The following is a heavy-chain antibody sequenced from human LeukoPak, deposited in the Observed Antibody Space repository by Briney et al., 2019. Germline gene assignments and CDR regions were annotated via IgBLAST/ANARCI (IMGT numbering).Heavy chain of an antibody. D-gene: IGHD6-6*01. V-gene: IGHV3-30*02. CDR3: ASADSSIAARRYYFDY. J-gene: IGHJ4*02. Sequence: GGSLRLSCAASGFTFSSYVMHWVRQAPGKGLEWVAFIRYDGSNRNYAGSVKGRFTISRDNSKNTLYLQMNSLRAEDTAVYYCASADSSIAARRYYFDYWGQGTLVTVSS. CDR2: IRYDGSNR. CDR1: GFTFSSYV.